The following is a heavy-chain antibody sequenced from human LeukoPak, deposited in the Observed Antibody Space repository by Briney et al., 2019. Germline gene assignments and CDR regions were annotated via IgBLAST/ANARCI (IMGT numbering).Heavy chain of an antibody. D-gene: IGHD6-19*01. V-gene: IGHV3-21*01. CDR1: GFTFSSYS. Sequence: KPGGSLRLSCAASGFTFSSYSMKWVRQAPGKGLEWVSSISSSSSYIYYADSVKGRFTISRDNAKNSLYLQMNSLRAEDTAVYYCAKDASSGWRHDAFDIWGQGTMVTVSS. CDR3: AKDASSGWRHDAFDI. CDR2: ISSSSSYI. J-gene: IGHJ3*02.